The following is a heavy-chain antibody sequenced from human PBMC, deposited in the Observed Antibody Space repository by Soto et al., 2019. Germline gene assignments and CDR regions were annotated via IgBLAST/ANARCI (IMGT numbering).Heavy chain of an antibody. V-gene: IGHV3-48*04. CDR2: IMPGRSNK. D-gene: IGHD2-21*02. CDR1: GFTFSRYC. CDR3: AKDGEPQSDYYYYYYMDV. Sequence: PGGSLRLSCAAPGFTFSRYCMNWVRPAPGKGLEWVAHIMPGRSNKFYADSVKGRFTWSRDNSKNSLYLQMDSLRVEDTAVYYCAKDGEPQSDYYYYYYMDVWGKGTTVTVSS. J-gene: IGHJ6*03.